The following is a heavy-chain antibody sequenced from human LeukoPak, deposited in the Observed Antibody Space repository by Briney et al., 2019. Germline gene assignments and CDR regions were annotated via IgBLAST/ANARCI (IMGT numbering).Heavy chain of an antibody. V-gene: IGHV3-21*01. J-gene: IGHJ3*02. Sequence: GGSLRLPCAASGFTFSSYSMNWVRQAPGKGLEWVSSISSSSSYIYYADSVKGRFTISRDNAKNSLYLQMNSLRAEDTAVYYCARDLSHSSSSKVDIWGQGTMVTVSS. CDR3: ARDLSHSSSSKVDI. D-gene: IGHD6-6*01. CDR2: ISSSSSYI. CDR1: GFTFSSYS.